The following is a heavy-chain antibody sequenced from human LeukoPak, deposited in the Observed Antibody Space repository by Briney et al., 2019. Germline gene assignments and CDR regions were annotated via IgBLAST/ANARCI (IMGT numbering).Heavy chain of an antibody. D-gene: IGHD2-21*02. Sequence: SETLSLTCAVYGGSFSGYYWSWIRQPPGKGLEWIGEINHSGSTNYNPSLKSRVTISVDTSKNQFSLKLSSVAAADTAVYYCARGGATSGHIVVVTAIRTRYYYYGMDVWGQGTTVTVSS. J-gene: IGHJ6*02. CDR2: INHSGST. CDR1: GGSFSGYY. V-gene: IGHV4-34*01. CDR3: ARGGATSGHIVVVTAIRTRYYYYGMDV.